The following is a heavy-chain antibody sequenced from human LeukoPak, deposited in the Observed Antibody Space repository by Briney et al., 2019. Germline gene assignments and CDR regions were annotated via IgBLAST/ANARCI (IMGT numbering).Heavy chain of an antibody. Sequence: ASVKVSCKASGYTFTDYYIHWVRQAPGQGLEWMGWINPNSGGTNYAQKFQGRVTLTRDTSISTAYMELNSLRSDDTAVYYSARARQRATGSYSALDSWGQGTLVTVSS. J-gene: IGHJ4*02. D-gene: IGHD1-26*01. V-gene: IGHV1-2*02. CDR3: ARARQRATGSYSALDS. CDR2: INPNSGGT. CDR1: GYTFTDYY.